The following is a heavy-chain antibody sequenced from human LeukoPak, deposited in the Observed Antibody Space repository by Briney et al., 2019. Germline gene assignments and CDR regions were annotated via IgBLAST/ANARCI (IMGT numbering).Heavy chain of an antibody. CDR2: IWYDGSNK. D-gene: IGHD2-2*02. J-gene: IGHJ4*02. Sequence: DPGGSLRLSCAASGFTFSSYGMHWVRQAPGKGLEWVAVIWYDGSNKYYADSVKGRFTISRDNSKNTLYLQMNSLRAEDTAVYYCAKDWGDIVVVPAAIGGFDYWGQGTLVTVSS. CDR1: GFTFSSYG. CDR3: AKDWGDIVVVPAAIGGFDY. V-gene: IGHV3-33*06.